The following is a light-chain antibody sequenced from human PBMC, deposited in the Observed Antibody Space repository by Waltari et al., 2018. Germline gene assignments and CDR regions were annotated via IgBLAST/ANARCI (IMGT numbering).Light chain of an antibody. J-gene: IGLJ2*01. CDR2: QDT. Sequence: SYELTQPPSVSVSPGQTASISRAGDELGDKYACWYRQKPGPSPVLVLYQDTKRPSGIPERFSGSNSGITATLTIRGTQPVDEADYYCQAWDNFTVAFGGGTKLSVL. CDR1: ELGDKY. CDR3: QAWDNFTVA. V-gene: IGLV3-1*01.